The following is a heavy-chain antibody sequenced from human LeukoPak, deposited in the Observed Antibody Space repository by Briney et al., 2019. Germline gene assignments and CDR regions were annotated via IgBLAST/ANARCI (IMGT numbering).Heavy chain of an antibody. J-gene: IGHJ4*02. D-gene: IGHD1-26*01. CDR2: IYSGGST. CDR3: ARVPSPVGATFYFDY. CDR1: GFTFSSNY. Sequence: PGGSLRLSCAASGFTFSSNYMSWVRQAPGRGLEGVSVIYSGGSTYYADSVRGRFTISRDNPKNTLYLQMNSLRAEDTAVYYCARVPSPVGATFYFDYWGQGTLVTVSS. V-gene: IGHV3-66*01.